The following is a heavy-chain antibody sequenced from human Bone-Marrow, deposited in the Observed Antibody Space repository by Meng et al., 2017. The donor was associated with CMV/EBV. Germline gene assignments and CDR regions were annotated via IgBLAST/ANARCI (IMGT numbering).Heavy chain of an antibody. CDR1: GGTFSSYA. Sequence: SVKVSCKASGGTFSSYAISWVRQAPGQGLEWMGGIIPIFGTANYAQKFQGRVTITTDESTSTAYMELSSLRSEDTAVYYCARGFSLEWLPIRMGYYYYGMDVWVQGTTVTVSS. CDR2: IIPIFGTA. J-gene: IGHJ6*02. CDR3: ARGFSLEWLPIRMGYYYYGMDV. V-gene: IGHV1-69*05. D-gene: IGHD3-3*01.